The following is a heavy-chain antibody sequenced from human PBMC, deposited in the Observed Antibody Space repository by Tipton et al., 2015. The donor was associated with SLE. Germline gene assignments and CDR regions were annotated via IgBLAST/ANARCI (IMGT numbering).Heavy chain of an antibody. V-gene: IGHV4-61*09. CDR1: GGSISSGAYS. D-gene: IGHD5-12*01. Sequence: TLSLTCTVSGGSISSGAYSWSWFRQPAGKGLEWIGHIYTSEATNYNHSLESRVTTSLDTSKNHFSLRLNSVTDADTALYYCARAGGRKSGYDFGFDIWGHGTMVNVSS. CDR3: ARAGGRKSGYDFGFDI. CDR2: IYTSEAT. J-gene: IGHJ3*02.